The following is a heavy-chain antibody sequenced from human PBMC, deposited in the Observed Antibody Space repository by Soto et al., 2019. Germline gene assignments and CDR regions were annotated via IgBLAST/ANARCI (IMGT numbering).Heavy chain of an antibody. CDR2: TYYRSKWYN. D-gene: IGHD5-18*01. CDR1: GDSVSSNSAA. Sequence: KQSQTLSLTCAISGDSVSSNSAAWNWIRQSPSRGLEWLGRTYYRSKWYNDYAVSVKSRITINPDTSKNQFSLQLNSVTPEDTAVYYCARDPSYGIITGSTTTYYYYGMDVWGQGTTVTVSS. V-gene: IGHV6-1*01. J-gene: IGHJ6*02. CDR3: ARDPSYGIITGSTTTYYYYGMDV.